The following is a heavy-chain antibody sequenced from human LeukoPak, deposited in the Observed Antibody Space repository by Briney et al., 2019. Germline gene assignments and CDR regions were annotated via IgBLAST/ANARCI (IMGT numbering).Heavy chain of an antibody. CDR1: GYSFTTYW. Sequence: GESLKISCKGSGYSFTTYWIGWVRQMPGKGLEWMGIIYPDDSNTRYSPSFRGQVTISADKSISTAYLQWSSLKASDTAMYYCARQFRQVADLDYWGQGSLVTVSS. V-gene: IGHV5-51*01. D-gene: IGHD2-15*01. CDR3: ARQFRQVADLDY. CDR2: IYPDDSNT. J-gene: IGHJ4*02.